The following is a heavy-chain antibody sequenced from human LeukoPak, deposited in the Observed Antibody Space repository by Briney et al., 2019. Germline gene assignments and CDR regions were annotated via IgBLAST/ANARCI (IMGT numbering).Heavy chain of an antibody. D-gene: IGHD3-22*01. J-gene: IGHJ4*02. CDR3: ARGALDSSGYFYLMGY. V-gene: IGHV1-2*04. CDR2: INPNSGGT. CDR1: GYTFTSYG. Sequence: GASVKVSCKASGYTFTSYGISWVRQAPGQGLEWMGWINPNSGGTNYAQKFQGWVTMTRDTSISTAYMELSRLRSDDTAVYYCARGALDSSGYFYLMGYWGQGTLVTVSS.